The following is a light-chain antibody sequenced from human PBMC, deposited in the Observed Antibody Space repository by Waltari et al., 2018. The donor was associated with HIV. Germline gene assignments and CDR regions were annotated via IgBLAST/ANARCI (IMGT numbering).Light chain of an antibody. CDR2: GAS. Sequence: EIVLTQSPGTLSLSPGERATLSCRASQSVSSSYLAWYQQKPGQAPRLLIYGASSRATGIPDRVSGSGSGTDFTLTISRLQSEDFATYYCQQYNDWPPMYTFGQWTKLEIK. V-gene: IGKV3-20*01. J-gene: IGKJ2*01. CDR3: QQYNDWPPMYT. CDR1: QSVSSSY.